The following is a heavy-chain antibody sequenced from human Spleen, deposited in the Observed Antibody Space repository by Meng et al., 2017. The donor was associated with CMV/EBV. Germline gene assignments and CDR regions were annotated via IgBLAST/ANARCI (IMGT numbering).Heavy chain of an antibody. CDR1: GDSISSGNYH. CDR2: VYYTGAT. Sequence: VSGDSISSGNYHWSWIRQHPGKGLEWIGYVYYTGATYYNPSLKSRVTISVDTSKNQFSLKLSSVTAADTAVYYCARGWLRGGYFQHWGQGTLVTVSS. V-gene: IGHV4-31*02. CDR3: ARGWLRGGYFQH. J-gene: IGHJ1*01. D-gene: IGHD6-19*01.